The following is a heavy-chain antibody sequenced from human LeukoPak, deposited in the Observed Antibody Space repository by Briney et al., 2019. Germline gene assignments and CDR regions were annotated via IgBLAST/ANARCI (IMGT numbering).Heavy chain of an antibody. V-gene: IGHV3-7*05. D-gene: IGHD3-10*01. CDR1: GFTFSSYW. Sequence: GGSLRLSCAASGFTFSSYWMTWVRQAAGKGLEWVANIKQDGSERYYVDSLKGRFTISRDNAKNSLYLQMNSLRAEDTAVYYCARETDGSGSSPVFFDYWGQGTLVTVSS. CDR3: ARETDGSGSSPVFFDY. J-gene: IGHJ4*02. CDR2: IKQDGSER.